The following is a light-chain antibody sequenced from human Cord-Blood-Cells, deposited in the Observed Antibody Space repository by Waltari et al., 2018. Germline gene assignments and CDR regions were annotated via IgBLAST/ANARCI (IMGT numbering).Light chain of an antibody. V-gene: IGLV2-14*03. CDR1: SSDVGGYNY. J-gene: IGLJ3*02. CDR3: SSYTSSSTRV. CDR2: DVS. Sequence: QSALTQPASLSGSPGQSITISCTGTSSDVGGYNYVSWYQHHPGKAPKLMIYDVSNRPSGVSNRYSGSKSGNTASLTISGLRAGDEADYYCSSYTSSSTRVYGGGTKLTVL.